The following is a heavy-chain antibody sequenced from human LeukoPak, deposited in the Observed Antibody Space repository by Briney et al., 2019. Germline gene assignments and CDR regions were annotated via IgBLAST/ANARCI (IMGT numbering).Heavy chain of an antibody. J-gene: IGHJ5*02. Sequence: ASVKVSCKASGYTFTGYYMHWVRQAPGQGLEWMGWINPNSGGTKYAQKFQGRVTMTRDTSISTAYMELSSLRSDDTAVYYCARPLCGFSRCNWFDPWGQGTLVTVSS. D-gene: IGHD2-21*01. V-gene: IGHV1-2*02. CDR1: GYTFTGYY. CDR2: INPNSGGT. CDR3: ARPLCGFSRCNWFDP.